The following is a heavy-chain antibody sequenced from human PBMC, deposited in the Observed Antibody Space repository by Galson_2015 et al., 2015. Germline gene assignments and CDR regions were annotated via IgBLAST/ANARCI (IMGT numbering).Heavy chain of an antibody. CDR2: ISSSSTYV. CDR3: ARGDNSDSTGQYEYFQH. D-gene: IGHD3-22*01. CDR1: GFIFSNYH. J-gene: IGHJ1*01. V-gene: IGHV3-21*01. Sequence: SLRLSCAVSGFIFSNYHMNWVRQALGKGLEWVSSISSSSTYVYYAVSLNGRFTVSRDNAKNSLYLQMNSLRAEDTAVYFCARGDNSDSTGQYEYFQHWGQGTLVTVSS.